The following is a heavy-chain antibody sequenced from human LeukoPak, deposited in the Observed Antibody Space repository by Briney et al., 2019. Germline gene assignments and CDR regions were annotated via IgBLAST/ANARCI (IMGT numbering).Heavy chain of an antibody. CDR3: ARERAACGGHCNDY. V-gene: IGHV3-48*03. CDR1: GFTFSSYE. J-gene: IGHJ4*02. Sequence: GGSLRLSCAASGFTFSSYEMNWVRQAPGKGLEWISYISSSVSDIHYADSVKGRFTISRDNAKNSLYLQMSSLRVEDTAVYYCARERAACGGHCNDYWGQGTLVTVSP. D-gene: IGHD2-21*02. CDR2: ISSSVSDI.